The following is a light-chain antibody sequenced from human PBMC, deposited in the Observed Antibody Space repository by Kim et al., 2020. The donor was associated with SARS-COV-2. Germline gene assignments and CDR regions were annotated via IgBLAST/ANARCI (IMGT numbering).Light chain of an antibody. V-gene: IGKV1-12*01. J-gene: IGKJ2*01. Sequence: ASVGDRITITCRASQSVASWLSWYQQKPGKPPKLLIYDTSNAQSGVPSRFGGSGYGTEFTLTISSLQPDDFATYYCQQTHSVPPTFGQGTKVEIK. CDR1: QSVASW. CDR3: QQTHSVPPT. CDR2: DTS.